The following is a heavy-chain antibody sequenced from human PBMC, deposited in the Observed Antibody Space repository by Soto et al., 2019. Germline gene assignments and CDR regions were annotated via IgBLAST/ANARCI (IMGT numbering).Heavy chain of an antibody. Sequence: QVQLQQWGAGLLKPSETLSLNCAVTGGSLSGYYWSWIRQPPGKGLEWIGAVKDGGNTNYSPSLRGRVTLSSDPSNNQFSLRLNSVTAADTGVYYCARGQEGVVATHWDQGSLVTVSS. CDR3: ARGQEGVVATH. J-gene: IGHJ4*02. D-gene: IGHD5-12*01. V-gene: IGHV4-34*01. CDR2: VKDGGNT. CDR1: GGSLSGYY.